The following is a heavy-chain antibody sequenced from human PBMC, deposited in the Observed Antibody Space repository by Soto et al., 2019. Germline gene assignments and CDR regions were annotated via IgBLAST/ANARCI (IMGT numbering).Heavy chain of an antibody. Sequence: VGSLRLSCAASGFTFSSYAMHWVRQAPGKGLEWVAVISYDGSNKYYADSVKGRFTISRDNSKNTLYLQMNSLRAEDTAVYYCASPPGKSRLPQGFYYGMDVWGQGTTVTVSS. V-gene: IGHV3-30-3*01. D-gene: IGHD3-10*01. J-gene: IGHJ6*02. CDR1: GFTFSSYA. CDR2: ISYDGSNK. CDR3: ASPPGKSRLPQGFYYGMDV.